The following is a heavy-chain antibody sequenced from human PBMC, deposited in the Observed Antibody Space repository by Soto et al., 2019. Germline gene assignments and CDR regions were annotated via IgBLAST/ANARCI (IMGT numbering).Heavy chain of an antibody. CDR1: GFTFSSYA. Sequence: GGSLRLSCAASGFTFSSYAMSWVRQAPGKGLEWVSAIRGSGGSTYYADSVKGRVTISRDNSKNTLYLQMNSLRVEDTAVYYCARSYSSGWEFDYWGQGTQVTVSS. J-gene: IGHJ4*02. D-gene: IGHD6-19*01. V-gene: IGHV3-23*01. CDR2: IRGSGGST. CDR3: ARSYSSGWEFDY.